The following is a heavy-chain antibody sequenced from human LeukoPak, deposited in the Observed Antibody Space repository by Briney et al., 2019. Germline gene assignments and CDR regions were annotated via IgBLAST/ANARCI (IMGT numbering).Heavy chain of an antibody. Sequence: SETLSLTCTVSGDSISSYYWSWIRQPPGNGLEWIGYIYYSGSTNYNPSLKSRVTISVDTSKNQFSLKLSSVTAADTAVYYCARAMGYYDSSGLLDYWGQGTLVTVSS. V-gene: IGHV4-59*01. J-gene: IGHJ4*02. CDR3: ARAMGYYDSSGLLDY. CDR2: IYYSGST. D-gene: IGHD3-22*01. CDR1: GDSISSYY.